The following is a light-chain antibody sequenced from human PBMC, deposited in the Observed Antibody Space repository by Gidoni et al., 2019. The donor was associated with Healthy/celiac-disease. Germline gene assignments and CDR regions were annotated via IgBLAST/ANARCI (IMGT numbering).Light chain of an antibody. CDR2: EVS. V-gene: IGLV2-14*01. Sequence: QSALTQPASVSGSPGQSLTLSCTGTSSNVGGYKNVSWYQQHPGKAPKLMIYEVSNRPSGVSNRFSGSKSGNTASLTISGLQAEDEADYYCSSYTSSSTLLVFGTGTKVTV. CDR1: SSNVGGYKN. CDR3: SSYTSSSTLLV. J-gene: IGLJ1*01.